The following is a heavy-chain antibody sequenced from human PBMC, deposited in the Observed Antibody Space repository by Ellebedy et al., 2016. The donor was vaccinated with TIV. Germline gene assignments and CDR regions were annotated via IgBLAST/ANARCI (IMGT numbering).Heavy chain of an antibody. V-gene: IGHV3-9*01. J-gene: IGHJ4*02. D-gene: IGHD5-12*01. CDR1: GFAFGDYA. CDR2: ISWHRGSV. CDR3: SKDITGYSLYYFDS. Sequence: GGSLRLSXAASGFAFGDYAMHWVRQSPGKGLEWVAGISWHRGSVDYADSVKGRFTISRDNANNSLLLQMNSLRVEDTALYYCSKDITGYSLYYFDSWGQGTLVTVSS.